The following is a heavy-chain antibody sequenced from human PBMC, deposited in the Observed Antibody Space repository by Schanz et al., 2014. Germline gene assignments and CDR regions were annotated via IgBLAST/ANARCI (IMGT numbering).Heavy chain of an antibody. V-gene: IGHV3-66*01. J-gene: IGHJ4*02. CDR1: GFIVSSTY. CDR2: IYSGVST. Sequence: EVQLVESGGDLVQPGGSQRLSCAASGFIVSSTYMTWVRQAPGKGLEWVSNIYSGVSTYYADSVKGRFTISRDNTKNTLVLQMSSLRAEDTAVYYCARDGYFDYWGQGTLVTVSS. CDR3: ARDGYFDY.